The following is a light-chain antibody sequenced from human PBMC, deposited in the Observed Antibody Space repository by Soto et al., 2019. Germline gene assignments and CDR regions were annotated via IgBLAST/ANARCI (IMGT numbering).Light chain of an antibody. J-gene: IGLJ7*01. CDR3: CSYAGSYTWV. V-gene: IGLV2-11*01. CDR1: NSDVGADKF. CDR2: AVT. Sequence: QSALTQPRSVSGSPGQSVTISCTGSNSDVGADKFVSWLQHNPGEAPKVMIYAVTQRPSGVPDRFSVTKSGNTASLTISGLQAEDEADDYCCSYAGSYTWVFGSGTQLTVL.